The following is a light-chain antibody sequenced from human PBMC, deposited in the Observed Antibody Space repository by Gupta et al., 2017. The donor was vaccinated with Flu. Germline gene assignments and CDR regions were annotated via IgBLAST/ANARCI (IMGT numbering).Light chain of an antibody. CDR1: SSNIGRNT. CDR3: ASWDDSLNGGV. V-gene: IGLV1-44*01. CDR2: TNN. Sequence: VTISCSGSSSNIGRNTVNWYQQLPRTAPKLLIYTNNQRASGGPGRFSSSKSDTSASLAISGLQSEDEADYYCASWDDSLNGGVFGGGTKLTVL. J-gene: IGLJ3*02.